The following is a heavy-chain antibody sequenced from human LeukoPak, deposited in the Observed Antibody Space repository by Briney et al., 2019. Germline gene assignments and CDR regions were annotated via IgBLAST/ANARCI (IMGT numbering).Heavy chain of an antibody. CDR3: ARDRIAAAGTGDEIDAFDI. Sequence: ASVKVSCKASGYTFTNNAMNWVRQAPGQGLEWMGWINTNTGNPTYAQGFTGRFVFSLDTSVSTAYLQISSLKAEDTAVYYCARDRIAAAGTGDEIDAFDIWGQGTMVTVSS. J-gene: IGHJ3*02. CDR2: INTNTGNP. D-gene: IGHD6-13*01. V-gene: IGHV7-4-1*02. CDR1: GYTFTNNA.